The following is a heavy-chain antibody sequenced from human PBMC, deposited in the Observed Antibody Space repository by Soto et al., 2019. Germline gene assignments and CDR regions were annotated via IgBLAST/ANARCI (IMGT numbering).Heavy chain of an antibody. Sequence: QVQLVQSGAEVKKPGASVKVSCKASGYTFTSYGISWVRQAPGQGLEWMGWISAYNGNTNYAQKLQGRVTMTTDTXPXTXFMELRSLRSDDTAVYYCARDRNPNDYVWGRYPGDYWGQGTLVTVSS. J-gene: IGHJ4*02. CDR1: GYTFTSYG. CDR2: ISAYNGNT. V-gene: IGHV1-18*01. D-gene: IGHD3-16*02. CDR3: ARDRNPNDYVWGRYPGDY.